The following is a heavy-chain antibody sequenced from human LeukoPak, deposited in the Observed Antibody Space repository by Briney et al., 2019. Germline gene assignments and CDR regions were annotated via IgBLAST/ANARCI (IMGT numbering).Heavy chain of an antibody. J-gene: IGHJ4*02. CDR1: GFIFNSYG. V-gene: IGHV3-23*01. CDR2: ISGSGGAT. CDR3: AKRASPPPEFFFDY. Sequence: GGSLRLSCAASGFIFNSYGMYWVRQAPGKGLEWVSAISGSGGATFYADSVKGRFTISRDNSKNTLYLQMNSLRGEDTAVYYCAKRASPPPEFFFDYWGQGTLVTVSS.